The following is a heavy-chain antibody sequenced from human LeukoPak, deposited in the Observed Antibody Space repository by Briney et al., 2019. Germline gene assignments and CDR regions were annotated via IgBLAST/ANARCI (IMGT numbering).Heavy chain of an antibody. V-gene: IGHV3-64D*06. D-gene: IGHD3-10*01. CDR2: ISSNGGST. CDR1: GFTFSNYA. Sequence: GGSLGLSCSASGFTFSNYAMHWVRQAPGKGLEYVSAISSNGGSTYYADSVKGRFTISRDNSKNTLYLQMSSLRAEDTALYYCVKEASHGSGSYDYWGQGTLVTVSS. J-gene: IGHJ4*02. CDR3: VKEASHGSGSYDY.